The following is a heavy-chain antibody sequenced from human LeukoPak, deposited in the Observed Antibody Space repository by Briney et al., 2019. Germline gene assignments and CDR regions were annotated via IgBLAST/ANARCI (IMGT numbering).Heavy chain of an antibody. CDR3: AKCGNSGCHLIDY. Sequence: GGSLRLSCAASGFTFSTNAMSWVRQSPGKGLEGCSAISGRTGGTYYADPVKGRFTISRDNSTSTLYLQMDSLRAEDTAVYYCAKCGNSGCHLIDYWGQGTLVTVSS. D-gene: IGHD5-12*01. J-gene: IGHJ4*02. CDR1: GFTFSTNA. V-gene: IGHV3-23*01. CDR2: ISGRTGGT.